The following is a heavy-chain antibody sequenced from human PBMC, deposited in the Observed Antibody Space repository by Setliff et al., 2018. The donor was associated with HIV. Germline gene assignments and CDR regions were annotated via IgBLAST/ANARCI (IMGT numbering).Heavy chain of an antibody. CDR3: ARDDSNYRQHGMDV. J-gene: IGHJ6*02. D-gene: IGHD4-4*01. CDR2: ISFDGTKT. V-gene: IGHV3-30*03. Sequence: LSLTCAVYGGSFSGYYWSWIRQPPGKGLEWVTIISFDGTKTYYADSVKGRFTISRDNSKKTLYLQMNSLRAEDTAVYYCARDDSNYRQHGMDVWGQGTTVTVSS. CDR1: GGSFSGYY.